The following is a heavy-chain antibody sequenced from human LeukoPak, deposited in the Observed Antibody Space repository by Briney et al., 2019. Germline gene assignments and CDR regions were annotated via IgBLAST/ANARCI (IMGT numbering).Heavy chain of an antibody. CDR2: ISYDGSNK. D-gene: IGHD6-19*01. J-gene: IGHJ5*02. CDR1: GFTFSSYA. CDR3: ARNRRQWLVMGGNWFDP. Sequence: GRSLRLSCAASGFTFSSYAMHWVRQAPGKGLEWVAVISYDGSNKYYADSVKGRFTISRGNSKNTLYLQMNSLRAEDTAVYYCARNRRQWLVMGGNWFDPWGQGTLVTVSS. V-gene: IGHV3-30-3*01.